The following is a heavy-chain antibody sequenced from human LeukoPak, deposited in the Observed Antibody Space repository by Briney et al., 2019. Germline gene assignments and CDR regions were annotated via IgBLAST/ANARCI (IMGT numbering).Heavy chain of an antibody. D-gene: IGHD4/OR15-4a*01. CDR1: GFTFSSHS. J-gene: IGHJ4*02. Sequence: GGSLRLSCAASGFTFSSHSMNWVRQAPGKGLEWVSSISSSSSYIYYADSVKGRFTISRHNAKNSLYLQMNTLRVEDTAVYYCARRAGAYSHPYDYWGQGTLVTVSS. CDR3: ARRAGAYSHPYDY. CDR2: ISSSSSYI. V-gene: IGHV3-21*01.